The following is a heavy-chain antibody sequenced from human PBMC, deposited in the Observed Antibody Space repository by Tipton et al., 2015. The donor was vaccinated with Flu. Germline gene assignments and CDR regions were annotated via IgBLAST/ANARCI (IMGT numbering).Heavy chain of an antibody. D-gene: IGHD1/OR15-1a*01. J-gene: IGHJ4*02. CDR2: IDPNTGDT. CDR1: GYTFTDYY. Sequence: QLVQSGAEVEKPGASVKVSCKASGYTFTDYYLHWVRQAPRQGLEWMGWIDPNTGDTNSAQAFQGRVTMTRDTSISTVYMELTSLRSDDSAIYYCAREWNNDWPFDLWGQGTLVTVSS. V-gene: IGHV1-2*02. CDR3: AREWNNDWPFDL.